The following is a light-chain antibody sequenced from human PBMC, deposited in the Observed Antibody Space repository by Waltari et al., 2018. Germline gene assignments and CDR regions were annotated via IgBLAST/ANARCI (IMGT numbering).Light chain of an antibody. CDR2: DND. Sequence: HSMLTQPPSVSAAPGQEVTISCSGSPTNIGNNYVSWYQQVPGTAPKLLIYDNDERPSGIPDRFSGSKSGTSATLDITGLQTGDEADYYCATWDTSLSGGVFGGGTKLTVL. J-gene: IGLJ2*01. CDR3: ATWDTSLSGGV. CDR1: PTNIGNNY. V-gene: IGLV1-51*01.